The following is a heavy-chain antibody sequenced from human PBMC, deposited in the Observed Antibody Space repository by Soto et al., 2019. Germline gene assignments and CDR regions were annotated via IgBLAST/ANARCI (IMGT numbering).Heavy chain of an antibody. J-gene: IGHJ2*01. V-gene: IGHV1-69*04. Sequence: GASVKVSCKASGGTFSSYTISWVRQAPGQGLEWMGRIIPILGIANYAQKFQGRVTITADKSTSTAYMELRSLRSDDTAVYYCARDTVTTGWYFDLWGRGTLVTVSS. CDR2: IIPILGIA. D-gene: IGHD4-17*01. CDR1: GGTFSSYT. CDR3: ARDTVTTGWYFDL.